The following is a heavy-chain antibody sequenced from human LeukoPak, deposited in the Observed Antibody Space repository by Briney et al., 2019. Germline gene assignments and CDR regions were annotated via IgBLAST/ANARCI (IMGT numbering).Heavy chain of an antibody. CDR2: ISNSGGT. D-gene: IGHD5/OR15-5a*01. J-gene: IGHJ6*03. V-gene: IGHV4-61*02. CDR1: PGSMDSGLYY. Sequence: SQTLSLTCAVSPGSMDSGLYYWTWIRQPAGKGLEWIGRISNSGGTAYNPSLRSRVTITLDTSNNHLSLKVTSVTAADTAVYYCXRETKDIYSPXXGLYDTYYYIDAWGKGTTVTVSS. CDR3: XRETKDIYSPXXGLYDTYYYIDA.